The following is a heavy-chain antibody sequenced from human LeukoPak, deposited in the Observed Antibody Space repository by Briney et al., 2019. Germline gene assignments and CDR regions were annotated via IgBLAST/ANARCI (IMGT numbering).Heavy chain of an antibody. CDR1: GGSISSYY. CDR3: ARSRSLGYYYDSSGYSPGAFDI. CDR2: INHSGST. J-gene: IGHJ3*02. V-gene: IGHV4-34*01. Sequence: PSETLSLTCSVSGGSISSYYCSWIPQPPGKGLEWIGEINHSGSTNYNPSLKSRVTISVDTSKNQFSLKLSSVTAADTAVYYCARSRSLGYYYDSSGYSPGAFDIWGQGAMVTVSS. D-gene: IGHD3-22*01.